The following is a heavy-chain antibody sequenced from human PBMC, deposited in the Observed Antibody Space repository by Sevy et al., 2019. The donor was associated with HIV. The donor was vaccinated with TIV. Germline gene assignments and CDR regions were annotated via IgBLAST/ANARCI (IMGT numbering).Heavy chain of an antibody. J-gene: IGHJ4*02. D-gene: IGHD3-22*01. Sequence: GGSLRLSCAASGFTFNTYAMSWVRQAPGKGLEWVSGISGSAYSTYYADSVKGRFTISRDNSKNTLSLQMNSLRAEDTAVYYCAKESPGNNYDSSGSLDYWGQGTLVTVSS. CDR1: GFTFNTYA. V-gene: IGHV3-23*01. CDR3: AKESPGNNYDSSGSLDY. CDR2: ISGSAYST.